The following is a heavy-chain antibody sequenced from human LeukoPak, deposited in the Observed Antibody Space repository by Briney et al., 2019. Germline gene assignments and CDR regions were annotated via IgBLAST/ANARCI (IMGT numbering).Heavy chain of an antibody. CDR1: GGSFSGYY. V-gene: IGHV4-34*01. J-gene: IGHJ5*02. CDR3: ARGLQSGFWFDP. CDR2: INHSGGT. D-gene: IGHD4-11*01. Sequence: SETLSLTCAVYGGSFSGYYWSWIRQPPGKGLEWIGEINHSGGTNYNPSLKSRVTISVDTSKNQFSLKLSSVTAADTAVYYCARGLQSGFWFDPWGQGTLVTVSS.